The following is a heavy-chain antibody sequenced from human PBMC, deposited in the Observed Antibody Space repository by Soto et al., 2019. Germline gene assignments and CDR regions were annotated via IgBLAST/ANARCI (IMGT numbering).Heavy chain of an antibody. D-gene: IGHD3-10*01. V-gene: IGHV1-69*02. CDR2: IIPILGIA. CDR3: ASRESQRGFGESRY. J-gene: IGHJ4*02. Sequence: QVQLVQSGAEVKKPGSSVKVSCKASGGTFSSYTISWVRQAPGQRLEWMGRIIPILGIANYAQKFQGRVTITADKSTSTAYMELSSLRSEDTAVYYCASRESQRGFGESRYWGQGTLVTVSS. CDR1: GGTFSSYT.